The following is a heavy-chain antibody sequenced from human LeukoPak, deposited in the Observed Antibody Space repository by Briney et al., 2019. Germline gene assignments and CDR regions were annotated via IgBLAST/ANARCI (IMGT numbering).Heavy chain of an antibody. D-gene: IGHD4-11*01. CDR1: GGSFSGYY. J-gene: IGHJ3*02. Sequence: SETLSLTCAVYGGSFSGYYWSWIRQPPGKGLEWIGEINHSGSTNYNPSLKSRVTISVDASKNQFSLKLSSVTAADTAVHYCARGRYYSNYGAFDIWGQGTMVTVSS. CDR3: ARGRYYSNYGAFDI. V-gene: IGHV4-34*01. CDR2: INHSGST.